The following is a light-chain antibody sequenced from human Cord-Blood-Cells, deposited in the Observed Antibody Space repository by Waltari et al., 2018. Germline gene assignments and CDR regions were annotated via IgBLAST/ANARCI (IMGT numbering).Light chain of an antibody. CDR1: SSDVSGYNS. J-gene: IGLJ2*01. V-gene: IGLV2-14*01. CDR2: YVS. CDR3: SSYTSSSTYVV. Sequence: QSALTQPASVSGSPRQSITISCTGTSSDVSGYNSVSLYQQHPGKAPKLMIYYVSNRPSGVSNRFSGSKSGNTASLTISGLQAEDEADYYCSSYTSSSTYVVFGGGTKLTVL.